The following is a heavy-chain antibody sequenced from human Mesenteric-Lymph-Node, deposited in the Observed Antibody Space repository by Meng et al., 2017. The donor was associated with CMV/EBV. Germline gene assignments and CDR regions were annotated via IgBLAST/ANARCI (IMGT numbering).Heavy chain of an antibody. D-gene: IGHD3-22*01. J-gene: IGHJ4*02. Sequence: GGSLRLSCAASGFTFSSYNMNWVRQAPGKGLEWVSYISDGSSTIYYADSVKGRFTISRDNAKNSLYLQMNSLRAEDTAVYYCARDYYYYDSSGYYYGAVDYWGQGTLVTVSS. CDR2: ISDGSSTI. V-gene: IGHV3-48*04. CDR1: GFTFSSYN. CDR3: ARDYYYYDSSGYYYGAVDY.